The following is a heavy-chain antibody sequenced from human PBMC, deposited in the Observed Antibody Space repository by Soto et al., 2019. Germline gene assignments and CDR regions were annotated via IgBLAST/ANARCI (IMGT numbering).Heavy chain of an antibody. V-gene: IGHV4-59*03. J-gene: IGHJ4*02. CDR1: GGFIISYY. Sequence: SETLSLTCTVSGGFIISYYWNWIRQSPGKGPEWIGYIYYSGNSNYNPSLKSRVTMSVDTSKNQFSLKLSSVTAADTAVYYCAKWSGSWNAFDYWGQGTLVSVSS. CDR2: IYYSGNS. CDR3: AKWSGSWNAFDY. D-gene: IGHD6-13*01.